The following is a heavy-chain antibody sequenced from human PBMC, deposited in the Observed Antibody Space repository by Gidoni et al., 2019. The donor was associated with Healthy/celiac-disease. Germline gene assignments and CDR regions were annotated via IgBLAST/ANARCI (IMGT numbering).Heavy chain of an antibody. CDR1: GFTFSSYG. Sequence: LSCAASGFTFSSYGMHWVRQATGKGLEWVAVIWYDGSNKYYADSVKGLFSISRDNSKTTLYLQMNSLRAEDTAVYYCARDPAHDIVVGRYAFDIWGQGTMVTVSS. J-gene: IGHJ3*02. V-gene: IGHV3-33*08. D-gene: IGHD2-15*01. CDR3: ARDPAHDIVVGRYAFDI. CDR2: IWYDGSNK.